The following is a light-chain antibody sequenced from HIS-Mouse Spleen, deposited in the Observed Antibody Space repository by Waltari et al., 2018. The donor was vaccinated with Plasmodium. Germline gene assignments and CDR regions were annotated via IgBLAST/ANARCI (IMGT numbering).Light chain of an antibody. V-gene: IGKV3-11*01. CDR2: DAS. J-gene: IGKJ3*01. Sequence: EIVLTQSPATLSLSPGERATLSCRASQSVSSYLAWYQQKPGQAPRRLIYDASNRATGIPARFSGSGSGTDFTLTISSLEPEDFAVYYCQQRSNSFGPGTKVDIK. CDR3: QQRSNS. CDR1: QSVSSY.